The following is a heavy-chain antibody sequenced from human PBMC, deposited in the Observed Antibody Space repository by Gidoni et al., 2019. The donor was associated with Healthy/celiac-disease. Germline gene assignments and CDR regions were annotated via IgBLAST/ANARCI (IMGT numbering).Heavy chain of an antibody. CDR2: FETEDGET. J-gene: IGHJ5*02. CDR3: ATGKSTFGRAGYNWFDP. CDR1: VYLLTESP. Sequence: QVHLVQSGAEVKNPGASVKFSCLVSVYLLTESPKHWVRQAPGKGLGWLGGFETEDGETINAQKFQDRVTMTEETTTEKAYMELSSLGSEDTAVEYCATGKSTFGRAGYNWFDPWGQGTLVTVSS. D-gene: IGHD3-10*01. V-gene: IGHV1-24*01.